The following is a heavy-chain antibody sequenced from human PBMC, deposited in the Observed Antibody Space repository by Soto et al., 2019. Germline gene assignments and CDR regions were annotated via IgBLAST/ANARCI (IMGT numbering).Heavy chain of an antibody. D-gene: IGHD2-15*01. J-gene: IGHJ4*02. V-gene: IGHV4-59*12. Sequence: SETLCLTCTVSGGSISSYYWSWIRQPPGKGLEWIGYIYYSGSTNYNPSLKSRVTISVDTSKNQFSLKLSSVTAADTAVYYCAREVREYCSGGSCYRAYYFDYWGQGTLVTVSS. CDR1: GGSISSYY. CDR3: AREVREYCSGGSCYRAYYFDY. CDR2: IYYSGST.